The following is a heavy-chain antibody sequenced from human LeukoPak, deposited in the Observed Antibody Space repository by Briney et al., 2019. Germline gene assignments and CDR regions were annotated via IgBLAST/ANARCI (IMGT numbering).Heavy chain of an antibody. CDR2: ISSSSSYI. Sequence: GGSLRLSCAASGFTFSSYSMNWVRQAPGKGLEWVSSISSSSSYIYYADSVKGRFTISRDNAKNSLYLQMNSLRAEDTAVYYCARGAYYYDSSGYDSDAFDIWGQGTMVTVSS. CDR1: GFTFSSYS. J-gene: IGHJ3*02. V-gene: IGHV3-21*01. D-gene: IGHD3-22*01. CDR3: ARGAYYYDSSGYDSDAFDI.